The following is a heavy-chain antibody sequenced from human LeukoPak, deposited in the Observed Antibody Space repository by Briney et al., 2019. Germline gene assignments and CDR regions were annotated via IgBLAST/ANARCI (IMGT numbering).Heavy chain of an antibody. CDR2: ISWNSGSI. J-gene: IGHJ4*02. CDR1: GFTFDDYA. D-gene: IGHD1-1*01. Sequence: PGGSLRPSCAASGFTFDDYAMHWVRQAPGKGLEWVSGISWNSGSIGYADSVKCRFTISRDNAKNYLYLQMNSLRAEDTALYYCAKGLDWNEYFDYWGQGTLVTVSS. CDR3: AKGLDWNEYFDY. V-gene: IGHV3-9*01.